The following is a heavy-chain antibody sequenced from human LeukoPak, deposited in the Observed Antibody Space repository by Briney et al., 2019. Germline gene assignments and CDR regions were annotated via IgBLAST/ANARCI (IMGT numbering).Heavy chain of an antibody. Sequence: QTSETLSLTCTVSGGSISNYFGVWIRQPPGKGLEWIGYIYYSGSTNYNPSLKSRVTISVDTSKNQFSLKLSSVTAADTAVYYCARLVLRGMDVWGQGTLVTVSS. CDR1: GGSISNYF. V-gene: IGHV4-59*08. CDR2: IYYSGST. J-gene: IGHJ4*02. D-gene: IGHD3-10*01. CDR3: ARLVLRGMDV.